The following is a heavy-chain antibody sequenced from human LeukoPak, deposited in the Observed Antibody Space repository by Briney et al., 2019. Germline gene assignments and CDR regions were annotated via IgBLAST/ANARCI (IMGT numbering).Heavy chain of an antibody. Sequence: SETLSLTCAVYGGSFSGYYWSWTRQPPGKGLEWIGEINHSGSTNYNPSLKSRVTISVDTSKNQFSLKLNSVTAADTAVYYCARGLEGAAAGVYFDYWGQGTLVIVSS. V-gene: IGHV4-34*01. D-gene: IGHD6-13*01. CDR1: GGSFSGYY. CDR3: ARGLEGAAAGVYFDY. CDR2: INHSGST. J-gene: IGHJ4*02.